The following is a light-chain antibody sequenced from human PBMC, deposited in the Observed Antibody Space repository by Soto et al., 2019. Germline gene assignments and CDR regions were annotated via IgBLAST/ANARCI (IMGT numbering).Light chain of an antibody. J-gene: IGKJ5*01. Sequence: EIVLTQSPATLSLSPGERATLSCRASQSVSIYLAWYQQKPGQAPRLLIYDASNRATGIPARFSGSGSGIDFTLTISSLEPEDFAVYYCQQRSNWPPITFGQGTRLEIK. V-gene: IGKV3-11*01. CDR1: QSVSIY. CDR3: QQRSNWPPIT. CDR2: DAS.